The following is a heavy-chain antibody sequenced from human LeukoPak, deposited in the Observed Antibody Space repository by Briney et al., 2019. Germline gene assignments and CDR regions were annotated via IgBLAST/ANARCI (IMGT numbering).Heavy chain of an antibody. CDR3: ARHDSTGHYYFHY. Sequence: SETLSLTCTVSGGSISNYYWSWIRQPPGKGLEWIGYIYDSGSTNHKPSLKSRVTISIDTSKNQFSLKLSSVTAADTAAYYCARHDSTGHYYFHYWGQGTLVTVSS. CDR1: GGSISNYY. V-gene: IGHV4-59*08. J-gene: IGHJ4*02. CDR2: IYDSGST. D-gene: IGHD2-8*02.